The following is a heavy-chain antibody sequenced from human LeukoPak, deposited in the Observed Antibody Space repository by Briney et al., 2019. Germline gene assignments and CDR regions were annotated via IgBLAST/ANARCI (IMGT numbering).Heavy chain of an antibody. V-gene: IGHV1-69-2*01. CDR2: VDPEDGET. Sequence: ASVKISCKAFGYTFTDYYIHWVKEAPGKGLEWMGRVDPEDGETTYAEKFQGRVTITADTSTDTAYMELNNLRSEDTAVYYCATMTTFDPWGQGTLVTVSP. CDR1: GYTFTDYY. J-gene: IGHJ5*02. CDR3: ATMTTFDP. D-gene: IGHD4-11*01.